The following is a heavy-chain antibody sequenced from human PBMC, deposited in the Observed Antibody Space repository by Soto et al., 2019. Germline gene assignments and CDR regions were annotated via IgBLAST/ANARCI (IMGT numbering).Heavy chain of an antibody. J-gene: IGHJ3*02. CDR3: ARGLLSSSWVVDAFDI. CDR2: IYYSGST. Sequence: QLQLQESGSGLVKPSQTLSLTCAVSGGSISSGGYSWSWIRQPPGKGLEWIGYIYYSGSTYSNPSLKSRVTISLDRSKNQFSLRLTSVTAADTAVYYCARGLLSSSWVVDAFDIWGQGTMVTVSS. D-gene: IGHD6-13*01. V-gene: IGHV4-30-2*01. CDR1: GGSISSGGYS.